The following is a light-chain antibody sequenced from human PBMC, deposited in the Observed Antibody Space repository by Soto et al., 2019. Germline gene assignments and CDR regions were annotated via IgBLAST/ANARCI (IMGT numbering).Light chain of an antibody. Sequence: EIVLSQSPVTLSLSPGERATLSCRASHSLSRSDLAWYQQKPGQPPRLLIFGASIRATGIPDRFSGSGSGTAFTLSISRLESEDFAVYYCQQYLNSPFTFGPGTKVDIK. CDR3: QQYLNSPFT. V-gene: IGKV3-20*01. J-gene: IGKJ3*01. CDR2: GAS. CDR1: HSLSRSD.